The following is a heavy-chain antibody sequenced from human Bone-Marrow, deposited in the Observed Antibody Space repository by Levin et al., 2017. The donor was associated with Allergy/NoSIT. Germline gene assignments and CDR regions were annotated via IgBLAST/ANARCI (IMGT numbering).Heavy chain of an antibody. CDR2: IYSGGST. Sequence: GESLKISCAASGFTVSSNYMSWVRQAPGKGPEWVSVIYSGGSTYYADSVKGRFTISRDNSKNTLYLQMNSLRAEDTAVYYCARGWFGELLSHWGQGALVTVAS. CDR1: GFTVSSNY. D-gene: IGHD3-10*01. J-gene: IGHJ4*02. V-gene: IGHV3-53*01. CDR3: ARGWFGELLSH.